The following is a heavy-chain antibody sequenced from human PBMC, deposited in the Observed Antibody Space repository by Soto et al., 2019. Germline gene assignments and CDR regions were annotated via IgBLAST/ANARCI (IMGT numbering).Heavy chain of an antibody. D-gene: IGHD5-18*01. CDR3: ARDGVDTAMVDYYYYGMDV. V-gene: IGHV1-69*01. CDR2: IIPIFGTA. Sequence: QVQLVQSGAEVKKPGSSVKISCKASGGTFSSYAISWVRQAPGQGLEWMGGIIPIFGTANYAHTFQGRVTITADESTSTAYMELSSLRSEDTAVYYCARDGVDTAMVDYYYYGMDVWGQGTTVTVSS. J-gene: IGHJ6*02. CDR1: GGTFSSYA.